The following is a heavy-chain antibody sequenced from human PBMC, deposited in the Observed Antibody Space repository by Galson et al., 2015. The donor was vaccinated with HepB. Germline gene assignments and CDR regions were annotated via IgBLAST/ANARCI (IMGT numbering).Heavy chain of an antibody. Sequence: SLRLSCAASGFTFSSYAMNWVRQAPGKGLEWVAGISHDGSKKYRADSVKGRFTISRDNSKNTLHLEMNSLRAEDTAVYYCARATYGDLGSAFDYWGQGTLVTVSS. D-gene: IGHD4-17*01. CDR2: ISHDGSKK. CDR1: GFTFSSYA. V-gene: IGHV3-30*03. CDR3: ARATYGDLGSAFDY. J-gene: IGHJ4*02.